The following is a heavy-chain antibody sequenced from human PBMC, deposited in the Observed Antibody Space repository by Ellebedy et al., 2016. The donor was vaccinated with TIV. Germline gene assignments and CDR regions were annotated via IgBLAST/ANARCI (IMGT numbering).Heavy chain of an antibody. CDR3: ARDAWGWYSSSLYFDY. CDR2: IKHDGSEK. J-gene: IGHJ4*02. CDR1: GFTFSSYW. D-gene: IGHD6-6*01. Sequence: GGSLRLCXAAYGFTFSSYWMSWVRQAPGKGLEWVANIKHDGSEKYYVDSVKGRFTISRDNAKNSLYLQMNSLRAEDTAVYYCARDAWGWYSSSLYFDYWGQGTLVTVSS. V-gene: IGHV3-7*01.